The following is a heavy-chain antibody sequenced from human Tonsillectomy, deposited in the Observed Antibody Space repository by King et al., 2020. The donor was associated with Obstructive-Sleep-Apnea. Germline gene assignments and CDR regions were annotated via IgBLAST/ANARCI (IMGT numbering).Heavy chain of an antibody. D-gene: IGHD3-10*01. Sequence: VQLVESGGGLVNPGGSLRLSCAASGITFTNTWMSWVRQAPGKGLEWLGRLKSETAGGTTDYAAPVKDRFTISRDDSKNTLYLQMKSLKTEDTAVYYCATGGHYCGTWGQGTLVTVAS. V-gene: IGHV3-15*01. CDR3: ATGGHYCGT. CDR2: LKSETAGGTT. CDR1: GITFTNTW. J-gene: IGHJ4*02.